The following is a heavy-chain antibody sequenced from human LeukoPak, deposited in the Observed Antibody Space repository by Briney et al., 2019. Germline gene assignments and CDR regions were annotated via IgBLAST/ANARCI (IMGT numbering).Heavy chain of an antibody. Sequence: PGGSLRLSCAASGFTVSSNYMSWVRQAPGKGLEWVSVIYSGGSTYYADSVKGRFTISRDNSKNSLYLQMNSLRAEDTAVYYCAREGMVRGVGYYYGMDVWGQGTTVTVSS. CDR2: IYSGGST. J-gene: IGHJ6*02. D-gene: IGHD3-10*01. V-gene: IGHV3-66*01. CDR1: GFTVSSNY. CDR3: AREGMVRGVGYYYGMDV.